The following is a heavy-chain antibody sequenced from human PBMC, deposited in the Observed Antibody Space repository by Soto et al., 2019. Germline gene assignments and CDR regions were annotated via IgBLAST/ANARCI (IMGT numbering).Heavy chain of an antibody. D-gene: IGHD3-3*01. CDR1: GYTFASYG. Sequence: ASVKVSCKASGYTFASYGISWGRQAPGQGLEWMGWISAYNGNTNYAQKLQGRDTMTTDTSTSTAYMELRSLRSDDTAVYYCARGTGITIFGVVIEDFDYWGQGTLVTVSS. J-gene: IGHJ4*02. CDR3: ARGTGITIFGVVIEDFDY. V-gene: IGHV1-18*01. CDR2: ISAYNGNT.